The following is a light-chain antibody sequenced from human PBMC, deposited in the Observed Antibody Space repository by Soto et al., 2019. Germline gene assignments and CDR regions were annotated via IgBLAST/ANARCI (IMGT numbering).Light chain of an antibody. CDR2: EVN. CDR1: SSDVGSYNR. Sequence: QSVLTQPPSVSGSPGQSVTISCTGTSSDVGSYNRVSWYQQAPGTAPKVMIYEVNKRPSGVPDRFSGSKSGNTASLTISGLQAEDEADYYCTSYTTSSPYVFGTGTKVTVL. CDR3: TSYTTSSPYV. J-gene: IGLJ1*01. V-gene: IGLV2-18*02.